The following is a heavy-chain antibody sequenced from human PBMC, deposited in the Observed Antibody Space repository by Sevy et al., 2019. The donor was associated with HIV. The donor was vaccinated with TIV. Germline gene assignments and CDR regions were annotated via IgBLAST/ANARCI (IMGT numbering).Heavy chain of an antibody. CDR3: ASVVKNDLWDGHVNYCGLDD. CDR2: IKSKTDGGTA. D-gene: IGHD3-3*01. J-gene: IGHJ6*02. Sequence: GGSLRLSCAASGFTFNYAWMSWVRQAPGKGLEWVGRIKSKTDGGTADYAAHVKGRLTISRDDSENTLYLQMNSLKTEDTAVDYCASVVKNDLWDGHVNYCGLDDWCQGTTVTVSS. V-gene: IGHV3-15*01. CDR1: GFTFNYAW.